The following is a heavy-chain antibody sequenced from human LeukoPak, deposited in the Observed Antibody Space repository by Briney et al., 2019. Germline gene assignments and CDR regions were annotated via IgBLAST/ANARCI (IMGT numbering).Heavy chain of an antibody. CDR2: INPNSGGT. J-gene: IGHJ4*02. D-gene: IGHD3-22*01. V-gene: IGHV1-2*02. CDR3: ARDPDYYDSSGYYPY. Sequence: ASVKVSCKASGYTFTGYYMHWVRQAPGQGLEWMGWINPNSGGTNYAQKFQGRVTMTRDTSISTAYMELSRLGSDDTAVYYCARDPDYYDSSGYYPYWGQGTLVTVSS. CDR1: GYTFTGYY.